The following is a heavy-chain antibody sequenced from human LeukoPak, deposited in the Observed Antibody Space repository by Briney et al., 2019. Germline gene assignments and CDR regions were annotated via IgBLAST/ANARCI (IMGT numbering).Heavy chain of an antibody. CDR3: ATEFNYYGSGSYG. J-gene: IGHJ4*02. Sequence: PGGSLRLSCAASGFTFSSCGMHWVRQAPGKGLEWVAFIRHDGSDKYYIDSVKDRFIISRDNSKNTLYLQMNSLRTDDTAVYFCATEFNYYGSGSYGWGQGTLVTVSP. CDR1: GFTFSSCG. CDR2: IRHDGSDK. D-gene: IGHD3-10*01. V-gene: IGHV3-30*02.